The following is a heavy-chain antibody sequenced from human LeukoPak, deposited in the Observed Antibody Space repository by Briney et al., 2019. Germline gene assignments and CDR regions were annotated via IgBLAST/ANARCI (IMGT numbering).Heavy chain of an antibody. Sequence: GGSLRLSCAASGFTVSSNYMSWVRQAPGKGLEWVSAISGSGGSTYYADSVKGRFTISRDNSKNTLYLQMNSLRAEDTAVYYCAKAYYYDSSGYQYYFDYWGQGTLVTVSS. J-gene: IGHJ4*02. D-gene: IGHD3-22*01. CDR1: GFTVSSNY. V-gene: IGHV3-23*01. CDR3: AKAYYYDSSGYQYYFDY. CDR2: ISGSGGST.